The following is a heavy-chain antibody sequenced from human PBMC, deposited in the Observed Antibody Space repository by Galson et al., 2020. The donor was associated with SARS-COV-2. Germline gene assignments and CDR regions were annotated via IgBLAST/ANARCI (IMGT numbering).Heavy chain of an antibody. CDR3: GRVERGYKFGYAYYYKGMDV. V-gene: IGHV3-11*06. CDR1: VFAVSSKY. CDR2: ISSTSSHT. J-gene: IGHJ6*04. Sequence: TGGSLRLSCAASVFAVSSKYMSCVRQAPGTGLEWVSYISSTSSHTSYADSVKGRFTIPRDNAKNSLYLQMHSLTVEDTAVYYCGRVERGYKFGYAYYYKGMDVWGGGTTVTVAS. D-gene: IGHD5-12*01.